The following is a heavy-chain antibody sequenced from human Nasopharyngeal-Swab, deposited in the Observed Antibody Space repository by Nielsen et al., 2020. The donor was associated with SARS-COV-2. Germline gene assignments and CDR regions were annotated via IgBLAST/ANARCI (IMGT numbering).Heavy chain of an antibody. V-gene: IGHV1-69*13. CDR3: ARDLSSAYNDRDTFDI. Sequence: SVKVSCKASGGTFNNYGISWVRQAPGQGLEWMGGIIPSFGTANHALKFQGRVTITADESTRTAYMELSSLRSEDTAVYYCARDLSSAYNDRDTFDIWGQGTVVTAAS. CDR1: GGTFNNYG. J-gene: IGHJ3*02. D-gene: IGHD3-16*01. CDR2: IIPSFGTA.